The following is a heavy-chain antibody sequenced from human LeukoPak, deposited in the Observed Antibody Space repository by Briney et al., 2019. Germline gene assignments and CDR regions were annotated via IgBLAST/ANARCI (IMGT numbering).Heavy chain of an antibody. Sequence: PGGSLRLSCAASGFTFSSYGMHWVRQAPGKGLEWVVFIRYDGSNKYYADSVKGRFTISRDNSKNTLYLQMNSLRAEDTAVYYCAKGPEDIVVVPPAPPWVDYWGHGTLVTVSS. J-gene: IGHJ4*01. CDR1: GFTFSSYG. D-gene: IGHD2-2*01. CDR2: IRYDGSNK. CDR3: AKGPEDIVVVPPAPPWVDY. V-gene: IGHV3-30*02.